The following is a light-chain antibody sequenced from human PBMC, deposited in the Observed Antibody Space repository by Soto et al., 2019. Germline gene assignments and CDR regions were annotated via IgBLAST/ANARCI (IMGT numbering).Light chain of an antibody. CDR3: QQYKNWPPYT. Sequence: EIVMTQSPATLSVSPGDRATLSCRASQSLSNNLAWYQQKPGQAPRLLIYGASTRATGIPARFSGSGSGTEFTLTISSLQSEDFAVYYCQQYKNWPPYTFGQGTKLEIK. CDR2: GAS. CDR1: QSLSNN. V-gene: IGKV3-15*01. J-gene: IGKJ2*01.